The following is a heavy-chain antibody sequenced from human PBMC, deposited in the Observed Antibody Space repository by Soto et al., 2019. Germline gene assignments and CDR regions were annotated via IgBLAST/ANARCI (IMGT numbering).Heavy chain of an antibody. CDR1: GFTFSTYA. Sequence: GGSLRLSCAASGFTFSTYAMFWARQAPGKGLDWVAVISHDGSNTYCADSVKGRFTISRDNSKNTLYLQMNSLRAEDTAVYYCARGPAMASYAFDIWGQGTMVTVSS. V-gene: IGHV3-30*04. D-gene: IGHD5-18*01. CDR3: ARGPAMASYAFDI. J-gene: IGHJ3*02. CDR2: ISHDGSNT.